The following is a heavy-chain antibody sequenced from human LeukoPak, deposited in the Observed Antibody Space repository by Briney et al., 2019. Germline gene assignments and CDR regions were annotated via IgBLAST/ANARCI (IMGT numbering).Heavy chain of an antibody. D-gene: IGHD6-13*01. J-gene: IGHJ6*02. Sequence: GGSLRLSCAASGFTFTTYWMHWVRQAPGKGLVWVSRINSDGSITSYADSVKGRFTISRDNAKNTLYLYMNSLRAEDTAVYYCARKGMGMDVWGQGTTVTVSS. V-gene: IGHV3-74*01. CDR1: GFTFTTYW. CDR3: ARKGMGMDV. CDR2: INSDGSIT.